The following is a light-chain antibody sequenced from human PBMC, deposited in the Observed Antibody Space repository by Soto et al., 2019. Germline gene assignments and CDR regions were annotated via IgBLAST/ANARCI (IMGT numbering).Light chain of an antibody. J-gene: IGKJ1*01. CDR1: QSVSSY. CDR3: QQYNNWPPWT. CDR2: GAS. Sequence: ERVITQSPATLSVSTGERATLSCRASQSVSSYLAWYQQKPGQAPRLLIYGASTRATGIPARFSGSGSGTEFTLTISSLQSEDFAVYYCQQYNNWPPWTFGQGTKVEIK. V-gene: IGKV3-15*01.